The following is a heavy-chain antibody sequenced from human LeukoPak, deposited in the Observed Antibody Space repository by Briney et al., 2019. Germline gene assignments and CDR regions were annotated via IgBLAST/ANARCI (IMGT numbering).Heavy chain of an antibody. Sequence: TGGSLRLSCAASGFTFSNYAMSWVRQAPGKGLEWVSGITANGPGTYYVDSVKGRFTISRDNSKNTLYLQMNSLRAEDTAVYYCAKPKATSSGYYYYGLDVWGQGTTVTVS. CDR3: AKPKATSSGYYYYGLDV. J-gene: IGHJ6*02. CDR1: GFTFSNYA. CDR2: ITANGPGT. V-gene: IGHV3-23*01. D-gene: IGHD3-22*01.